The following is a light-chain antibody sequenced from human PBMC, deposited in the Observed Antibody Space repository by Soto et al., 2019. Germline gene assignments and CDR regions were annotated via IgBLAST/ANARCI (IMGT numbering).Light chain of an antibody. CDR3: QQYGSSPGA. J-gene: IGKJ1*01. CDR1: QSVSSSY. CDR2: GAS. V-gene: IGKV3-20*01. Sequence: ETVLTQSPGTLSFSPGERATLSCRASQSVSSSYLAWYQQKPGQAPRLLIYGASSRATGIPDRFSGSGSGTDFTLTISRLEPEEFAVYYCQQYGSSPGAFGQGTKVDIK.